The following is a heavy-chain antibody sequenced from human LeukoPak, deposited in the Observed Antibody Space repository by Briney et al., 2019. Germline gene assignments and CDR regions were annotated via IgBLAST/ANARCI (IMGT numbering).Heavy chain of an antibody. D-gene: IGHD5-24*01. Sequence: PSETLSLTCTVSGGSISSYYWSWIRQPPGKGLEWMGYYSGSTNYNPSLKSRVTISVDTSKNQFSLKLTSVTAADTAFYYCARGRDDGYGYSFGYWGQGTLVTVSS. V-gene: IGHV4-59*01. CDR2: YSGST. J-gene: IGHJ4*02. CDR3: ARGRDDGYGYSFGY. CDR1: GGSISSYY.